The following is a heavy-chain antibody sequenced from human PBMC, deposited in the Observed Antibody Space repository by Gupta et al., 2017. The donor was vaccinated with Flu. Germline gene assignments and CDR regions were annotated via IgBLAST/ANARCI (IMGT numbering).Heavy chain of an antibody. J-gene: IGHJ3*02. V-gene: IGHV3-23*01. Sequence: EVQLSESGGDLVQPGGSLGLSCAAPGFTFSRYAMGWVRQAPGKGLEWVSVIGSSGVDTHYADLAKGRFTISRDNARDTLFLQMDSLREEDTAVYYCGKRKLDISAGEALQIRGQGTMVTVSS. D-gene: IGHD2-21*01. CDR1: GFTFSRYA. CDR3: GKRKLDISAGEALQI. CDR2: IGSSGVDT.